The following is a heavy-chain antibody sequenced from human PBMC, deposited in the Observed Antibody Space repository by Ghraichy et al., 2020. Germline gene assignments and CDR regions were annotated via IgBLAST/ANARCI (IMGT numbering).Heavy chain of an antibody. V-gene: IGHV4-34*01. Sequence: SETLSLTCAVYGGSFSGYYWSWIRQPPGKGLEWIGEINHSGRTNYNPSLKSRVTISVDTSKNQFSLKLSSVTAADTAVYYCARRGIDFWSGFSTGYFDYWGQGTLVTVSS. CDR1: GGSFSGYY. CDR2: INHSGRT. D-gene: IGHD3-3*01. CDR3: ARRGIDFWSGFSTGYFDY. J-gene: IGHJ4*02.